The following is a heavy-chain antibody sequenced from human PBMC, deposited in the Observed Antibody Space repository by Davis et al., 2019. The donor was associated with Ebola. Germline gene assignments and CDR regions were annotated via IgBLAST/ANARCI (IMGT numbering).Heavy chain of an antibody. CDR1: GYDFTSYW. J-gene: IGHJ4*02. CDR2: IYPGDSET. Sequence: PGGSLRLSCEASGYDFTSYWIGWVRQMPGKGLEWMRIIYPGDSETRYSPSFQGHVTISVDKSISTAYLQWSSLKASDTAMYYCAKLSGSSDDYWGQGTLVTVSS. D-gene: IGHD1-26*01. V-gene: IGHV5-51*01. CDR3: AKLSGSSDDY.